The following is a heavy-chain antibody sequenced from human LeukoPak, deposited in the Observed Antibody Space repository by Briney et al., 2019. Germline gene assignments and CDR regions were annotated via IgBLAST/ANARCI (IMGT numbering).Heavy chain of an antibody. Sequence: GGSLRLSCAASGFTFSDYYMSWIRQTPGKGLEWVSSISGSGGNTFYADSVKGRFTISRDNSKNTLYLQMNSLGAEDTAAYHCAKGRNEDGDAALNYWGQGTLVTVSS. J-gene: IGHJ4*02. V-gene: IGHV3-23*01. CDR2: ISGSGGNT. CDR3: AKGRNEDGDAALNY. D-gene: IGHD4-17*01. CDR1: GFTFSDYY.